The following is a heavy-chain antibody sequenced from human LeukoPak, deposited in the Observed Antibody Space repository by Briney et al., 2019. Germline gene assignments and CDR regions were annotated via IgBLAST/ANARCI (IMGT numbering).Heavy chain of an antibody. CDR3: AKTPLFGVAIRRYYFDY. D-gene: IGHD3-3*01. CDR2: VTSSGGGT. Sequence: GGSLRLSCAASGFTFSSYAMSWVRQAPGKGLEWVSTVTSSGGGTYYADSVKGRFTISRDNSKNTLYLQVNSLRAEDTAVYYCAKTPLFGVAIRRYYFDYWGRGTLVTVSS. V-gene: IGHV3-23*01. J-gene: IGHJ4*02. CDR1: GFTFSSYA.